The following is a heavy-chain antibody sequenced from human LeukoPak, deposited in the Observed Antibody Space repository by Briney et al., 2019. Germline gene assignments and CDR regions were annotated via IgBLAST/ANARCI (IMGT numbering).Heavy chain of an antibody. CDR3: ARIYYDSSGYRLFDY. J-gene: IGHJ4*02. CDR2: INEDGSEK. Sequence: GGSLRLSCAASGFTFSTHWMSWVRQAPGKGLEWVANINEDGSEKYYVDSAKDRFTISRDNAKNSLYLQMNSLRAEDTALYYCARIYYDSSGYRLFDYWGQGTLVTVSS. V-gene: IGHV3-7*02. D-gene: IGHD3-22*01. CDR1: GFTFSTHW.